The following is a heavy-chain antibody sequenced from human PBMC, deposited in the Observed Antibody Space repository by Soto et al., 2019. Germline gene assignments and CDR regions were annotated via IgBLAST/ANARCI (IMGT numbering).Heavy chain of an antibody. CDR3: AIVTAETAYHYFDF. V-gene: IGHV5-10-1*01. D-gene: IGHD1-1*01. Sequence: PGESLKISCKGSGYKFTNYWLSWVRQTPGKGLEWMGRIDPSDSYINYSPSFRGHVTISIDESISTAHLQWSSLKASDTATYYCAIVTAETAYHYFDFWGRGTLVTVSS. CDR2: IDPSDSYI. CDR1: GYKFTNYW. J-gene: IGHJ4*02.